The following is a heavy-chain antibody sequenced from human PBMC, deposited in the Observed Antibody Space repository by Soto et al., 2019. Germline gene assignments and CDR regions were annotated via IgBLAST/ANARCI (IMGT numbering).Heavy chain of an antibody. CDR2: ISDSGRFT. Sequence: GGSLRLSCAASGFTLSDYTMDWVRQAPGKGLEWVSSISDSGRFTFYKDSVKGRFTISRDHAKNSLYLQMNSLRVEDTSIYYCARVLGRGYKAFDLWGQGTLVTVSS. V-gene: IGHV3-21*06. CDR1: GFTLSDYT. J-gene: IGHJ3*01. CDR3: ARVLGRGYKAFDL. D-gene: IGHD5-12*01.